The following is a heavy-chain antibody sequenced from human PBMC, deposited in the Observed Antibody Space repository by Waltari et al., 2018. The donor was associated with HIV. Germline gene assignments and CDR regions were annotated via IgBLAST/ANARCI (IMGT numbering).Heavy chain of an antibody. CDR3: ARDGPPRYYDSSKDAFDM. V-gene: IGHV3-21*01. D-gene: IGHD3-22*01. J-gene: IGHJ3*02. Sequence: SVKGRFTISRDNARNSLFLQMNSLRVGDTAVYYCARDGPPRYYDSSKDAFDMWGQGTMVTVSS.